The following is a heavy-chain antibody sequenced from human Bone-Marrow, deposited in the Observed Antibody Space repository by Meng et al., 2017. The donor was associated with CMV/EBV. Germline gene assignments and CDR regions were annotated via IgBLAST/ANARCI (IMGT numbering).Heavy chain of an antibody. J-gene: IGHJ6*02. V-gene: IGHV3-74*01. CDR2: INRDGSST. Sequence: GESLKISCAASGYTFSSYSMNWVRQVPGKGLVWVARINRDGSSTSYADSVKGRVTISSDNSKNTLYLQMTSLRAEDTAVYYCARHGGLLLSTYYCIDDWGQGTTVTVSS. CDR3: ARHGGLLLSTYYCIDD. D-gene: IGHD2-15*01. CDR1: GYTFSSYS.